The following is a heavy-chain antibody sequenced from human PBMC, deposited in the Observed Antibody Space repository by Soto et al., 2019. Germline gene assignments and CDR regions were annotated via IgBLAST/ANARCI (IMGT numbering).Heavy chain of an antibody. V-gene: IGHV3-21*01. D-gene: IGHD4-17*01. CDR3: ARDRVVTTSDDYYYYMDV. Sequence: EVQLVESGGGLVKPGGSLRLSCAASGFTFSTYSMNWVRQAPGKGLEWVSSISSTGDYIFYADSLKGRFTISRDNAKSPLFLQMNSLGAEDTAVYYCARDRVVTTSDDYYYYMDVWGKGTTVTVSS. CDR2: ISSTGDYI. CDR1: GFTFSTYS. J-gene: IGHJ6*03.